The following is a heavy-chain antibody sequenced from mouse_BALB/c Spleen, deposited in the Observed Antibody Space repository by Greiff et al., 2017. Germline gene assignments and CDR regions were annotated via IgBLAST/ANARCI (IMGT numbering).Heavy chain of an antibody. CDR2: INPNNGGT. Sequence: EVQLQESGPELVKPGASVKISCKTSGYTFTDYTMHWVKQSHGKSLEWIGGINPNNGGTSYNQKFKGKAKLTAVTSASTAYMELSSLTNEDSAVYYCTGLPRSAWFAYWGQGTLVTVSA. J-gene: IGHJ3*01. CDR1: GYTFTDYT. CDR3: TGLPRSAWFAY. V-gene: IGHV1-18*01. D-gene: IGHD1-1*01.